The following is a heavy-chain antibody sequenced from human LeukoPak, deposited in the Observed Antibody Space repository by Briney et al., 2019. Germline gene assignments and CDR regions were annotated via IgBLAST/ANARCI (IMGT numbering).Heavy chain of an antibody. V-gene: IGHV3-23*01. CDR3: ATGAYYYDSGYHGFDP. CDR2: ISGGGGST. J-gene: IGHJ5*02. D-gene: IGHD3-22*01. Sequence: GGCLRLSCAASGFSFSSYGTGSVRQPGGGGLGWVSAISGGGGSTNYAHCVEGRLTISRDNSKHQLYLQLNSLRAEDTAVYYCATGAYYYDSGYHGFDPWGQGTLVTVSS. CDR1: GFSFSSYG.